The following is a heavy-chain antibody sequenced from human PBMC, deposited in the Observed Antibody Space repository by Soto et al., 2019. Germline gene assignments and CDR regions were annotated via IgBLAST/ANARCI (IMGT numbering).Heavy chain of an antibody. CDR2: IIPIFGTA. D-gene: IGHD1-26*01. CDR3: GRANVGPTSFDY. CDR1: GGTFSSYA. J-gene: IGHJ4*02. V-gene: IGHV1-69*06. Sequence: SVKVSCKASGGTFSSYAISWVRQAPGQGLEWMGGIIPIFGTANYAQKFQGRVTITADKSTPKNQFSLKLTSVTAADTAVYYCGRANVGPTSFDYWGQGTLVTVSS.